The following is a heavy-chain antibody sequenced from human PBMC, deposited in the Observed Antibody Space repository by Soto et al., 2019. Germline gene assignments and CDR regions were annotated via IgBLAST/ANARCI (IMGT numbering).Heavy chain of an antibody. CDR2: ISSSGSTI. Sequence: GGSLRLSCAASGFTFSSYEMNWVRQAPGKGLEWVSYISSSGSTIYYADSVKGRFTISRDNAKNSLYLQMNSLRAEDTAVYYCARGHYYDSSGYYYVWSNDAFDIWGQGTMVTVSS. J-gene: IGHJ3*02. D-gene: IGHD3-22*01. CDR1: GFTFSSYE. V-gene: IGHV3-48*03. CDR3: ARGHYYDSSGYYYVWSNDAFDI.